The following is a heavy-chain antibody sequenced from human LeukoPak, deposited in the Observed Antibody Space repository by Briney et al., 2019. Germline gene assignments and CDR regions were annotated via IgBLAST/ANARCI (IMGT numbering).Heavy chain of an antibody. CDR2: IVQDGSEK. V-gene: IGHV3-7*01. D-gene: IGHD6-13*01. Sequence: GGSLRLSCAASGFTFSNYWMTWVRQAPGKGLEWVANIVQDGSEKFYVDSVKGRFTISRDNAKDSLYLQMSSLRAEDTALYYCARDQGAAGDYWGQGTLVTVSS. CDR1: GFTFSNYW. CDR3: ARDQGAAGDY. J-gene: IGHJ4*02.